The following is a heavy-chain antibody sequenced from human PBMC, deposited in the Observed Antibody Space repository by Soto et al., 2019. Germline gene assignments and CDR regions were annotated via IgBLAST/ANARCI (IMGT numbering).Heavy chain of an antibody. CDR1: GFTFSLYA. Sequence: GGSLRLSCSASGFTFSLYALHWVRQAPGKGLESVSSINNLGDSRYYADSVKGRFTISRDNSQNTLFLQMSRLRADGTALYYCVKGRDYTVVTPDYWGQGTLVTVSS. CDR2: INNLGDSR. CDR3: VKGRDYTVVTPDY. J-gene: IGHJ4*02. D-gene: IGHD2-21*02. V-gene: IGHV3-64D*06.